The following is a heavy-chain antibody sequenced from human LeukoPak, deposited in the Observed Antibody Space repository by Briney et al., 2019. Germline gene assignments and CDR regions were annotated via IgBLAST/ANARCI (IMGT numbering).Heavy chain of an antibody. CDR1: GFTLSSYA. V-gene: IGHV3-23*01. J-gene: IGHJ4*02. D-gene: IGHD3-22*01. Sequence: GGSLRLSCAASGFTLSSYATSWVRQAPGKGLEWVSAISSSGGSTYYADSVKGRFTISRDNSKNTLYLQMNSLRAEGTAVYYCAKDRAAYYYDSSGYYWGQGTLVTVSS. CDR3: AKDRAAYYYDSSGYY. CDR2: ISSSGGST.